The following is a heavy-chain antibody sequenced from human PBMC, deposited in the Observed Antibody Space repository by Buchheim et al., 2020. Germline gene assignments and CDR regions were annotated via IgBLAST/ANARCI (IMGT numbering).Heavy chain of an antibody. Sequence: EVQLVESGGGLVQPGGSLRLSCAASGFTFSTYWMLWVRQAPGKGLVWVSHINSDGRSTRYADSVKGRLTISRDNAKNTLYLQMNSLRAEDTAVYYCASAWELFDYWGQGAL. CDR3: ASAWELFDY. CDR2: INSDGRST. J-gene: IGHJ4*02. V-gene: IGHV3-74*01. D-gene: IGHD1-26*01. CDR1: GFTFSTYW.